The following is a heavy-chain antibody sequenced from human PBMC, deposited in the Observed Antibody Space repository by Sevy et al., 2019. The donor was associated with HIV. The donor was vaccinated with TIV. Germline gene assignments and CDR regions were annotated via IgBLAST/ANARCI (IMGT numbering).Heavy chain of an antibody. CDR2: IYHSGYS. CDR1: GYSISSDYY. D-gene: IGHD6-19*01. Sequence: SETLSLTCAVSGYSISSDYYWGWIRQPPGKGLEWIGSIYHSGYSYYNPSLKSRVTISVDTSKNQFSLKLSSVTAADTAVYYCARAIGTQVAGLYYYDYWGQGTLVTVSS. J-gene: IGHJ4*02. CDR3: ARAIGTQVAGLYYYDY. V-gene: IGHV4-38-2*01.